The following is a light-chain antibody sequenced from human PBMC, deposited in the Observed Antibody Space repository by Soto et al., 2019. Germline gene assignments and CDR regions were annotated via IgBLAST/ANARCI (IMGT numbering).Light chain of an antibody. CDR1: QSINTW. V-gene: IGKV1-5*01. J-gene: IGKJ1*01. CDR2: DAF. Sequence: DIQMTQSPSTLSASVGDRVTITCRASQSINTWLAWYQQKPGKAPKVLIYDAFSLESGVPSRFSGSGSGTEFTLTISSLQPDYFASYYCQQYNTYPWTFGQGTKV. CDR3: QQYNTYPWT.